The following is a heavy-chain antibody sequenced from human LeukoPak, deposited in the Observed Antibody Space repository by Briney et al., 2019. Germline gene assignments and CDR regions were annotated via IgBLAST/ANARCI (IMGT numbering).Heavy chain of an antibody. D-gene: IGHD3-9*01. J-gene: IGHJ6*02. V-gene: IGHV5-51*01. CDR3: AKGDILTGYYNPGGMDV. Sequence: GESLKISCQGSGYRFSNFWIAWVRQVPGKGLEYIGIIYPGNSETAYSPSFGGQVTISVDKSISTAYLQWTSLKASDTAIYYCAKGDILTGYYNPGGMDVWGQGTTVSVSS. CDR2: IYPGNSET. CDR1: GYRFSNFW.